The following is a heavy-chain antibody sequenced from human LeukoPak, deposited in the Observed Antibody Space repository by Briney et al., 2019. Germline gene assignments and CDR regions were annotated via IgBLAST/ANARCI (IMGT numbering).Heavy chain of an antibody. V-gene: IGHV4-59*10. CDR1: GGSFSGYY. Sequence: PSETLSLTCAVYGGSFSGYYWSWIRQPAGKGLEWIGRIYTSGSTNYNPSLKSRVTISVDTSKNQFSLKLSSVTAADTAVYYCASLTTVTAAYYYNYHMDVWGKGTTVTVSS. D-gene: IGHD4-17*01. J-gene: IGHJ6*03. CDR3: ASLTTVTAAYYYNYHMDV. CDR2: IYTSGST.